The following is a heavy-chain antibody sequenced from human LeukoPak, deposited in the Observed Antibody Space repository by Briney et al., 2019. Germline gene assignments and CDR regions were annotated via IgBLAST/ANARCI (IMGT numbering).Heavy chain of an antibody. CDR1: GFTFSDYW. CDR2: IHSDGGTT. Sequence: GGSLRLSCAASGFTFSDYWMHWVRQAPGKGLVWVSLIHSDGGTTNYADSGRGRFTISRATAKNTVYLQRNSVRVEDRGVYYFAREIYSIAGGGQGTLVTVPS. V-gene: IGHV3-74*01. CDR3: AREIYSIAG. D-gene: IGHD1-26*01. J-gene: IGHJ4*02.